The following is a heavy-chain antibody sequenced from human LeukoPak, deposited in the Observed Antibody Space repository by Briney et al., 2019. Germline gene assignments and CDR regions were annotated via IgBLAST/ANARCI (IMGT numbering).Heavy chain of an antibody. J-gene: IGHJ2*01. CDR1: GFTFSSYS. CDR2: IDSSSSYI. V-gene: IGHV3-21*01. CDR3: ARVAIYGSGSYSPLTHWYFDL. D-gene: IGHD3-10*01. Sequence: GGSLRLSCAASGFTFSSYSMNWVRQAPGKGLVWVSSIDSSSSYIYYADSVKGRFTISRDNVENSLYLQMNSLRAEDTAVYYCARVAIYGSGSYSPLTHWYFDLWGRGTLVTVSS.